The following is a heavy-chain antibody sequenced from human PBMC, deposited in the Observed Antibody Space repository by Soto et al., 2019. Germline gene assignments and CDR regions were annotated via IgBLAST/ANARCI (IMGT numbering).Heavy chain of an antibody. J-gene: IGHJ4*02. D-gene: IGHD2-15*01. V-gene: IGHV1-18*01. CDR2: ISAYNGNT. CDR3: ARVRRYCSGGSCFDY. CDR1: GGTFSSYA. Sequence: QVQLVQSGAEVKKPGSSVKVSCKASGGTFSSYAISWVRQAPGQGLEWMGGISAYNGNTNYAQKLQGRVTMTTDTSTSTAYMELRSLRSDDTAVYYCARVRRYCSGGSCFDYWGQGTLVTVSS.